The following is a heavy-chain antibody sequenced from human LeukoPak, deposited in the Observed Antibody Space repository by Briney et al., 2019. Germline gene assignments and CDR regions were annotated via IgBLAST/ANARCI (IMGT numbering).Heavy chain of an antibody. Sequence: PGGSLRLSCAASGFTFSSYSMNWVRQAPGKGLEWVSSISSSSSYIYYADSVKGRFTISRDNAKNSLYLQMNSLRAEDTALYYCAKLWGHVGSGSYPDDYWGQGTLVTVSS. D-gene: IGHD3-10*01. J-gene: IGHJ4*02. V-gene: IGHV3-21*04. CDR3: AKLWGHVGSGSYPDDY. CDR2: ISSSSSYI. CDR1: GFTFSSYS.